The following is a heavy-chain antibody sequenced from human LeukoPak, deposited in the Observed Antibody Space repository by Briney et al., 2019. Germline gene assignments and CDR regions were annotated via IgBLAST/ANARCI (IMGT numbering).Heavy chain of an antibody. V-gene: IGHV1-46*01. CDR3: ARDACTNGVCSHYFDY. J-gene: IGHJ4*01. Sequence: ASVKVSCKASGYTFTRYYMHWVRQAPGQGLEWMGIINPSGGSTSYAQKFQGRATMTRDMSTSTVYMELSSLRSEDTAVYYCARDACTNGVCSHYFDYWGHGTLVTVSS. CDR2: INPSGGST. D-gene: IGHD2-8*01. CDR1: GYTFTRYY.